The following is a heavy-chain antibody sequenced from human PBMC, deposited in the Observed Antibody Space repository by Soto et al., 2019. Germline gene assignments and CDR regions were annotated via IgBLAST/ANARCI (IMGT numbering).Heavy chain of an antibody. CDR1: GGSFSGFF. V-gene: IGHV4-34*01. J-gene: IGHJ4*02. Sequence: VTCAVSGGSFSGFFWGWIRQPPGKGLEWIGEVNHGGSTNYNPSLKSRVTISSDTSKNHFSLTLRSVTAADTAVYYCARAAVAAGGPFDKWGQGALVTVSS. CDR2: VNHGGST. D-gene: IGHD2-15*01. CDR3: ARAAVAAGGPFDK.